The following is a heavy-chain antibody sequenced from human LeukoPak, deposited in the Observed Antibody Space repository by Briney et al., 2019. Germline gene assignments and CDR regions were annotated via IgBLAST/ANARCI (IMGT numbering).Heavy chain of an antibody. D-gene: IGHD3-16*01. CDR3: ARDLGPMDI. V-gene: IGHV3-23*01. Sequence: PGGSLRLSCAASGFSFSTYAMSWVRQAPGEGLEWVSAISVNGGSIDYADSVKGRFTISRDNSRNTLYLQMNSLRAEDTAVYYCARDLGPMDIWGQGTMVTVS. CDR1: GFSFSTYA. J-gene: IGHJ3*02. CDR2: ISVNGGSI.